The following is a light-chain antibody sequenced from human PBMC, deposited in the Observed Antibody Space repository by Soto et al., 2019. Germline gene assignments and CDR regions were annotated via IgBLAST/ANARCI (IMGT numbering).Light chain of an antibody. CDR2: GAS. V-gene: IGKV3-15*01. CDR3: QQYNNWPRT. CDR1: QSVSSN. Sequence: EISMTQSPPTLSVSPGERATLSCRASQSVSSNLARYQQTPGQAPSLLIHGASTRATGIPARFSGSGSGTEFTLTISSLQSEDFAVYYCQQYNNWPRTFGQGTKVDIK. J-gene: IGKJ1*01.